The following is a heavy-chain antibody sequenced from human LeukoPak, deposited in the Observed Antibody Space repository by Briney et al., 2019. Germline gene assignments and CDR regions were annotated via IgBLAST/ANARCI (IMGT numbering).Heavy chain of an antibody. CDR3: ARGDGAAAGTPDAFDI. V-gene: IGHV3-30-3*01. CDR2: ISYDGSNK. Sequence: GGSLRLSCAASGFTFSSYAMHWVRQAPGKGLEGVAVISYDGSNKYYADSVKGRFTISRDNSKNTLYLQMNSLRAEDTAVYYCARGDGAAAGTPDAFDIWGQGTMVTVSS. J-gene: IGHJ3*02. CDR1: GFTFSSYA. D-gene: IGHD6-13*01.